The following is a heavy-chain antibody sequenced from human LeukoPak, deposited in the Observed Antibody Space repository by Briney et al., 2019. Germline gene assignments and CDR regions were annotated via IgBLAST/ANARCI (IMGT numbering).Heavy chain of an antibody. V-gene: IGHV3-30*18. CDR3: AKGVYSLAY. CDR2: ISYDGSNK. Sequence: GGSLRLSCATSGFTFSSYGMHWVRQAPGKGLEWVAVISYDGSNKYYADSVKGRFTISRDNSKNTLYLQMNSLRAEDTALYYCAKGVYSLAYWGQGTLVTVSS. J-gene: IGHJ4*02. D-gene: IGHD3-22*01. CDR1: GFTFSSYG.